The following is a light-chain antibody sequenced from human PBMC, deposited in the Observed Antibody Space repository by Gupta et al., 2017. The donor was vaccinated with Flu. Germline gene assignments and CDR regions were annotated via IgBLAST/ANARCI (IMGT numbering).Light chain of an antibody. Sequence: GKSITISCTGTNSDVGRYKYVSWYQHHPGKAPKLVIFEVNNRPSGVSNRFSGSKSGNTASLTISGLQPEDEADYYCCSFGYTRAFGGGTKLTVL. CDR3: CSFGYTRA. CDR2: EVN. V-gene: IGLV2-14*01. J-gene: IGLJ2*01. CDR1: NSDVGRYKY.